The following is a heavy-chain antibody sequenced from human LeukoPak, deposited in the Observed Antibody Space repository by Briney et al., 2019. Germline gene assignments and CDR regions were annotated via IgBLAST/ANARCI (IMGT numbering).Heavy chain of an antibody. V-gene: IGHV4-39*01. D-gene: IGHD3-16*01. CDR3: ASPGGGPTDY. Sequence: SETLSLTCTVSGSSISSGGYYWGGIRQPPGKGLEWIGSIYYSGSTYYNPSLKSRVTISVDTSKNQFSLKLSSVTAADTAVYYCASPGGGPTDYWGQGTLVTVSP. CDR2: IYYSGST. J-gene: IGHJ4*02. CDR1: GSSISSGGYY.